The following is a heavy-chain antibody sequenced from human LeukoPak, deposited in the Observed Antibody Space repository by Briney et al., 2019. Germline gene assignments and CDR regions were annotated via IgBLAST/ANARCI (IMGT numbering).Heavy chain of an antibody. CDR3: ARTITGHFDY. D-gene: IGHD1-20*01. CDR2: ISYDGSYK. CDR1: GFTFSSYA. V-gene: IGHV3-30*03. Sequence: GGSLRLSCAASGFTFSSYAMSWVRQAPGKGLEWVAVISYDGSYKYYTESVKGRFTISRDSSKDTLYLQMNSLRDDDTAVYYCARTITGHFDYWGQGTLVTVSS. J-gene: IGHJ4*02.